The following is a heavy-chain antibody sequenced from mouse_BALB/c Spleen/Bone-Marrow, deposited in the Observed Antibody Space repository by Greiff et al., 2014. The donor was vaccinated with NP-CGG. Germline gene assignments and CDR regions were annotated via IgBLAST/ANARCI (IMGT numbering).Heavy chain of an antibody. D-gene: IGHD3-2*01. J-gene: IGHJ3*01. V-gene: IGHV1-54*01. CDR3: ARETVRGFAY. CDR1: GYAFTNYL. CDR2: SNPGSGGT. Sequence: QVQLQQSGAELVRPGTSVKVSCKASGYAFTNYLIEWIKQRPGQGLEWIGVSNPGSGGTNYNEKFKGEATLTADKSSSTAYMQLSSLTSDDSAVYFCARETVRGFAYWGQGTLVTVSA.